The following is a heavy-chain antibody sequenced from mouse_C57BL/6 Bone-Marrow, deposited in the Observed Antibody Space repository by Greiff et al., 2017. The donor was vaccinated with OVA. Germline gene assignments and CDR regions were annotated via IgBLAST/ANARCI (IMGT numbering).Heavy chain of an antibody. Sequence: EVKVVESGGGLVKPGGSLKLSCAASGFTFSSYAMSWVRQTPEKRLEWVATISDGGSYTYYPDNVKGRFTISRDNAKNNLYLQMSHLKSEDTAMYYCARDRNSNYNYWYFDVWGTGTTVTVSS. V-gene: IGHV5-4*01. CDR2: ISDGGSYT. J-gene: IGHJ1*03. CDR1: GFTFSSYA. CDR3: ARDRNSNYNYWYFDV. D-gene: IGHD2-5*01.